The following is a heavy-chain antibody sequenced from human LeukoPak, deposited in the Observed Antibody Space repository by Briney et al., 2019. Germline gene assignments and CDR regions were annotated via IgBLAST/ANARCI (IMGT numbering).Heavy chain of an antibody. D-gene: IGHD2-21*01. J-gene: IGHJ4*02. CDR1: GGSISSNYY. Sequence: SQTLSLTCTVSGGSISSNYYWGWIRQPPGKGLEWIGNIYYSGSTYYNPSLKSRVTISVNTSKNQFSLKLSSVTAADTAVYYCATSSNIPHYYFDYWGQGTLVTVSS. CDR3: ATSSNIPHYYFDY. CDR2: IYYSGST. V-gene: IGHV4-39*07.